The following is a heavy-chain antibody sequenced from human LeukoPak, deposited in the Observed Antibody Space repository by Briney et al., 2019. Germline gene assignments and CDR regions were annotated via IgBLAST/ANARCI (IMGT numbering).Heavy chain of an antibody. V-gene: IGHV3-30*18. D-gene: IGHD3-16*01. CDR1: GFTFSSYG. CDR2: ISYDGSNK. CDR3: ANLLGY. J-gene: IGHJ4*02. Sequence: PGGSLRLSCAASGFTFSSYGMHWVRQAPGKGLEWVAVISYDGSNKYYADSVKGRFTISRDNSKNTLYLQMSSLRAEDTAVYYCANLLGYWGQGTLVTVSS.